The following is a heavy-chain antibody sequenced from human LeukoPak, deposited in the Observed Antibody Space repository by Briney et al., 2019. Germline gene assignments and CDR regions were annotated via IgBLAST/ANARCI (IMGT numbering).Heavy chain of an antibody. Sequence: PGGSLRLSCAASGFTLSNYSMNWVRQAPGKGLEWVAFISSSSSYIFYADSLKGRFTISRDNAKNSLYLQMNSLRADDTAVYYCARDLAYGDDGLWGQGILVTVSS. CDR1: GFTLSNYS. D-gene: IGHD4-17*01. CDR3: ARDLAYGDDGL. J-gene: IGHJ4*02. V-gene: IGHV3-21*01. CDR2: ISSSSSYI.